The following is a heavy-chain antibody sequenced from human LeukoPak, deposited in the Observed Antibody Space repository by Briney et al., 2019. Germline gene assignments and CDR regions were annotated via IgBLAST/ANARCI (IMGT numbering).Heavy chain of an antibody. V-gene: IGHV4-59*05. J-gene: IGHJ3*02. CDR1: GGSISSYY. Sequence: SETLSLTCTVSGGSISSYYWSWIRQPPGKGLEWIGSIYYSGSTYYNPSLKSRVTISVDTSKNQFSLKLSSVTAADTAVYYCARHKTGPDAFDIWGQGTMVTVSS. D-gene: IGHD1-1*01. CDR2: IYYSGST. CDR3: ARHKTGPDAFDI.